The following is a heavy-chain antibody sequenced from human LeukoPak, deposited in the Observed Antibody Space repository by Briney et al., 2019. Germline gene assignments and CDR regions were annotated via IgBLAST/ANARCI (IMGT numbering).Heavy chain of an antibody. D-gene: IGHD4-17*01. CDR2: ISDDGSNK. V-gene: IGHV3-30*18. J-gene: IGHJ6*02. CDR3: AKDMGTAVTPGRYYQYGMDV. Sequence: PGESLRLSCAASGFSFRNYGMHWVRQAPGKGLEWVAVISDDGSNKYYADSVRGRFTISRDNSKEMLNLQMNSLGAADTAVYYCAKDMGTAVTPGRYYQYGMDVWGQGTTVTVSS. CDR1: GFSFRNYG.